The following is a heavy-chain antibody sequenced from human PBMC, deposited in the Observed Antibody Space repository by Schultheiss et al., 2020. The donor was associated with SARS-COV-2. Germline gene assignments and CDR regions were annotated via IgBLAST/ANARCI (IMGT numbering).Heavy chain of an antibody. J-gene: IGHJ6*02. D-gene: IGHD1-26*01. CDR3: ASISGSYYGMDV. Sequence: GESLKISCAASGFTFRDSTMHWVRQTSGKGLEWVGRIRTKAHSYATAYAASLKGRFTISRDDSKNTAYLQMNSLRAEDTAVYYCASISGSYYGMDVWGQGTTVTVSS. CDR1: GFTFRDST. V-gene: IGHV3-73*01. CDR2: IRTKAHSYAT.